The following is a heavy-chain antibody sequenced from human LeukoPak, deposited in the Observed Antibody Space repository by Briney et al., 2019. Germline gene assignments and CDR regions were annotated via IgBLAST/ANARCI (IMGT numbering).Heavy chain of an antibody. D-gene: IGHD2-2*01. Sequence: PGRSLRLSCAASGFTFSSYGMHWDRQAPGKGLDWVAVISYDGSNKYYADSVKGRFTISRDNSKNTLYLQMNSLRAEGTAVYYCAKDPCSTTSCYSVYWGQGTLVTVSS. CDR2: ISYDGSNK. CDR3: AKDPCSTTSCYSVY. CDR1: GFTFSSYG. J-gene: IGHJ4*02. V-gene: IGHV3-30*18.